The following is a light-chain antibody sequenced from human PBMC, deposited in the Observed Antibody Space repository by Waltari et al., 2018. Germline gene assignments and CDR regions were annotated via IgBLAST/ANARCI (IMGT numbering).Light chain of an antibody. Sequence: IVLTQSPGTLYLFPGERATISCRASQSVGSSLAWYQQKPGQAHRLVIYGASSRATGIPDRFSGSGSGTDFSLTISSLEPEDFTVYYCQHYVRLPATFGQGTKVEIK. J-gene: IGKJ1*01. CDR3: QHYVRLPAT. CDR2: GAS. CDR1: QSVGSS. V-gene: IGKV3-20*01.